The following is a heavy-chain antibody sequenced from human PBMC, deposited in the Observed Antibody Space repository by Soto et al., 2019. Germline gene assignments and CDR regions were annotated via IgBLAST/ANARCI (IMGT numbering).Heavy chain of an antibody. V-gene: IGHV3-53*01. Sequence: GGSLRLSCAASGFTVSSNYMSWVRQAPGKGLEWVSVIYSGGSTYYADSVKGRFTISRDNSKNTLYLQMNSLRAEDTAVYYCARAAAGIVWFDPWGQGTLVTVSS. CDR3: ARAAAGIVWFDP. D-gene: IGHD6-13*01. J-gene: IGHJ5*02. CDR2: IYSGGST. CDR1: GFTVSSNY.